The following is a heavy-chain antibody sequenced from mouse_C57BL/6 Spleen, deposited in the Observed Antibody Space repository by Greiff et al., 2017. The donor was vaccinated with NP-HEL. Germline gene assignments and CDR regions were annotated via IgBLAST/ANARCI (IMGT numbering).Heavy chain of an antibody. CDR3: ARERVITTVVATGFDY. CDR2: INPSSGYT. D-gene: IGHD1-1*01. CDR1: GYTFTSYT. Sequence: QVQLQQSGAELARPGASVKMSCKASGYTFTSYTMHWVKQRPGQGLEWIGYINPSSGYTKYNQKFKDKATLTADKSSSTAYMQLSSLTSEDSAVYYCARERVITTVVATGFDYWGQGTTLTVSS. V-gene: IGHV1-4*01. J-gene: IGHJ2*01.